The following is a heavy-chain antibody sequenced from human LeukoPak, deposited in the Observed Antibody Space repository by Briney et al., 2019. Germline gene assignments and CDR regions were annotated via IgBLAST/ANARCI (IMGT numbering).Heavy chain of an antibody. J-gene: IGHJ5*02. CDR3: ARGRTNYDILTGSASNWFDP. Sequence: SETLSLTCAVYGGSLSGYYWSWIRQPPGKGLEWIGEINHSGSTNYNPSLKSRVTLSVDTSKNQFSLKLSSVTAADTAVYYCARGRTNYDILTGSASNWFDPWGQGTLVTVSS. D-gene: IGHD3-9*01. CDR1: GGSLSGYY. V-gene: IGHV4-34*01. CDR2: INHSGST.